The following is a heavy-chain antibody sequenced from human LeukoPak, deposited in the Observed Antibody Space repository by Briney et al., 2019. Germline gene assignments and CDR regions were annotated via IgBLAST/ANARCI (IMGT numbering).Heavy chain of an antibody. CDR2: ISGSGGST. Sequence: SGGSLRLSCAASGFTFSSYALSWVRQAPGKGLEWVSGISGSGGSTYYADSVKGRFTISRDNSKNTLYLQMYRLRVEDTGVYYCAKPAVAGPINENFQHGGQGTLVTVSS. J-gene: IGHJ1*01. D-gene: IGHD6-13*01. CDR1: GFTFSSYA. CDR3: AKPAVAGPINENFQH. V-gene: IGHV3-23*01.